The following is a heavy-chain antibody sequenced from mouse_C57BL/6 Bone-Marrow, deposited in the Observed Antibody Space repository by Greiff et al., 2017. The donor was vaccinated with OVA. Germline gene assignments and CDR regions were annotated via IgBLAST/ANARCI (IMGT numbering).Heavy chain of an antibody. Sequence: VKVVESGPGLVQPSQSLSITCTVSGFSLTSYGVHWVRQSPGKGLEWLGVIWSGGSTDYNAAFISRLSISKDNSKSQVFFKMNSLQADDTAIYYCARIYDGFRDWYFDVWGTGTTVTVSS. J-gene: IGHJ1*03. CDR1: GFSLTSYG. CDR3: ARIYDGFRDWYFDV. CDR2: IWSGGST. V-gene: IGHV2-2*01. D-gene: IGHD2-3*01.